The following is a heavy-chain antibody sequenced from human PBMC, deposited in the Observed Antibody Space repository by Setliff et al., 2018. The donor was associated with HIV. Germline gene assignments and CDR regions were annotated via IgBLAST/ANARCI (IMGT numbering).Heavy chain of an antibody. CDR1: GGSFSGYY. CDR2: INHSGST. V-gene: IGHV4-34*01. D-gene: IGHD3-10*01. CDR3: ASIELAAMVPVDY. J-gene: IGHJ4*02. Sequence: ASETLSLTCAVYGGSFSGYYWSWIRQPPGKGLEWIGEINHSGSTNYNPSLKSRVTISVDTSKNQFSLKLSSATAEDTAVYYCASIELAAMVPVDYWGQGTLVTVSS.